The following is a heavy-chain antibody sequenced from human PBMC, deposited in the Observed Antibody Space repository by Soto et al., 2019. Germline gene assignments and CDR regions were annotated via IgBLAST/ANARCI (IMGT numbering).Heavy chain of an antibody. D-gene: IGHD2-2*01. CDR3: VRAHQLSARDPNGNNWFDP. CDR1: GGSISSYY. CDR2: IYYSGST. J-gene: IGHJ5*02. V-gene: IGHV4-59*01. Sequence: PSETLSLTCTVSGGSISSYYWSWIRQPPGKGLEWIGYIYYSGSTNYNPSLKSRVTISVDTSKNQFSLKLSSVTAADTAVYYCVRAHQLSARDPNGNNWFDPWGQGTLVTVSS.